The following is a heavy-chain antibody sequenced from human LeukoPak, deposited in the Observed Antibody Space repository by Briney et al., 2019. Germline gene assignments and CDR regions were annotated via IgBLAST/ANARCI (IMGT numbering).Heavy chain of an antibody. D-gene: IGHD1-26*01. CDR2: INPNSGGT. J-gene: IGHJ4*02. V-gene: IGHV1-2*02. Sequence: ASVKVSCKASGYTFTGYYIHWVRQAPGQGLEWMGWINPNSGGTNYAQKFQGRVTMTRDTSIRTAYMELSRLRSDDTAMYYCARVKEWELLTFDYWGQGTLVTVSS. CDR1: GYTFTGYY. CDR3: ARVKEWELLTFDY.